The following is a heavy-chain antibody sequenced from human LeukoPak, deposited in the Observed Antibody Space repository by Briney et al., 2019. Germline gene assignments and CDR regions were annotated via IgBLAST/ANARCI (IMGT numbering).Heavy chain of an antibody. CDR1: RFTFSSYA. CDR2: ISSSGGST. Sequence: GGSLRLSCAASRFTFSSYAMSWVRQAPGKGLEWVSGISSSGGSTYYADSVKGRFTISRDNSKNTLYLQMNSLRAEDTAVYYCAKTGIAAAAPYFDYWGQGTLVTVSS. J-gene: IGHJ4*02. D-gene: IGHD6-13*01. V-gene: IGHV3-23*01. CDR3: AKTGIAAAAPYFDY.